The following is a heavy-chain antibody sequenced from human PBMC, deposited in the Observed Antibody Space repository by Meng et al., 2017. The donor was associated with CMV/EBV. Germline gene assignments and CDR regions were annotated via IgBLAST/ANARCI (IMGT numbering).Heavy chain of an antibody. CDR3: AKVGHIVDAFDI. CDR2: IWYDGSNK. J-gene: IGHJ3*02. CDR1: GFTFSSYG. V-gene: IGHV3-33*06. Sequence: GESLKISCAVSGFTFSSYGMHWVRQAPGKGLEWVAVIWYDGSNKYYADSVKGRFTISRDNSKNTLYLQMNSLRAEDTAVYYCAKVGHIVDAFDIWGQGTMVTVSS. D-gene: IGHD2-21*01.